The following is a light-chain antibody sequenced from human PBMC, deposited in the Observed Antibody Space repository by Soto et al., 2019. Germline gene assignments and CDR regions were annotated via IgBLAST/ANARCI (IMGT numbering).Light chain of an antibody. CDR2: EVT. CDR1: SSDIGGYNY. CDR3: SSYTSRSTPYV. J-gene: IGLJ1*01. V-gene: IGLV2-14*01. Sequence: QSALTQPASVSGSPGQSITVSCTGTSSDIGGYNYVSWYQQHPGKAPKLVVYEVTNRPSGVSDRFSGSKSGNTASLTISGLQADDEGYYYCSSYTSRSTPYVFGTGTKLTVL.